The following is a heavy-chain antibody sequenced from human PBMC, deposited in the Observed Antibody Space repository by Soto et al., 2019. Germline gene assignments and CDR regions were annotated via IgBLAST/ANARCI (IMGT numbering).Heavy chain of an antibody. Sequence: LRLSCAASGFSFGSYALSWVRQAPGKGLEWVSTISGSDGKTFYANSVKGRFSISRDTSQSTLYLQMNSLRADDTAMYYCARWSYLDYWGQGTRVTVSS. V-gene: IGHV3-23*01. J-gene: IGHJ4*02. CDR1: GFSFGSYA. D-gene: IGHD3-3*01. CDR2: ISGSDGKT. CDR3: ARWSYLDY.